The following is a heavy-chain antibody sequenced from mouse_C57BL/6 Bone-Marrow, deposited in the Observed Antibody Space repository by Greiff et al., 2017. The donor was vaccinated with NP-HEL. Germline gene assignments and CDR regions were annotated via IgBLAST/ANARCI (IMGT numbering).Heavy chain of an antibody. V-gene: IGHV1-85*01. CDR1: GYTFTSYD. Sequence: QVQLKESGPELVKPGASVKLSCKASGYTFTSYDINWVKQRPGQGLEWIGWIYPRDGSTKYNEKFKDKATLTADKSSSTVYMELSRLTSEDSAVYFCARHGYYYGSSYGFAYWGQGTLVTVSA. CDR3: ARHGYYYGSSYGFAY. CDR2: IYPRDGST. D-gene: IGHD1-1*01. J-gene: IGHJ3*01.